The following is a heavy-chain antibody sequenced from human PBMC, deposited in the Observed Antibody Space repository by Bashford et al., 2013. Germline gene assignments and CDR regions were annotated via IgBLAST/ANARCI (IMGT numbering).Heavy chain of an antibody. Sequence: SVKVSCKASGGTFSSYAISWVRQAPGQGLEWMGGIIPIFGTANYAQKFQGRVTITADESTSTAYMELSSLRSEDTAVYYCARDRYYGDYVMGLYYMDVWGKGTTVTVSS. D-gene: IGHD4-17*01. CDR3: ARDRYYGDYVMGLYYMDV. CDR2: IIPIFGTA. CDR1: GGTFSSYA. V-gene: IGHV1-69*13. J-gene: IGHJ6*03.